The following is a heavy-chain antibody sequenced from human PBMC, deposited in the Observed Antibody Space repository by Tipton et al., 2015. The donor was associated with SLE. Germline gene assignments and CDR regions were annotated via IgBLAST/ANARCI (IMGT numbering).Heavy chain of an antibody. V-gene: IGHV4-61*02. J-gene: IGHJ6*02. CDR2: IYTSGST. CDR3: ARDRGWELLPGGMDV. Sequence: TLSLTCTVSGGSISSSSYYWSWIRQPAGKGLEWIGRIYTSGSTNYNPALKSRVTMSVDTSQNQFSLKLSSVTAADTAVYYCARDRGWELLPGGMDVWGQGTTVTVSS. D-gene: IGHD1-26*01. CDR1: GGSISSSSYY.